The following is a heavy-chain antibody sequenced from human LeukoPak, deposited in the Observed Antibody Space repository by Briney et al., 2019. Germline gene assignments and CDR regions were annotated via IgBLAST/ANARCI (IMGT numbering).Heavy chain of an antibody. CDR1: GYTFTSYD. D-gene: IGHD4-17*01. Sequence: ASVKVSCKASGYTFTSYDINWVRQATGHGLEWMGWMNPNSGNTGYAQKFQGRVTMTRNTSISTAYVELSSLRSEDTAVYYCARGHEYGDYAANYWGQGILVTVSS. CDR3: ARGHEYGDYAANY. V-gene: IGHV1-8*01. CDR2: MNPNSGNT. J-gene: IGHJ4*02.